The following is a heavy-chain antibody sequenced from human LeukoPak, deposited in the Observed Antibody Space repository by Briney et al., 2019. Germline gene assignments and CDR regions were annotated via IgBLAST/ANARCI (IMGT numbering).Heavy chain of an antibody. V-gene: IGHV3-7*03. CDR3: ARETGTNVFDY. D-gene: IGHD4-17*01. Sequence: GGSLRLSCAASGFIFTNYFMSWVRQAPGKGLEWVASIKRDGSEKYYVDSVRGRFTISRDNAKNSLYLQMNSLRAEDTAVYYCARETGTNVFDYWGQGTLVTVSS. J-gene: IGHJ4*02. CDR2: IKRDGSEK. CDR1: GFIFTNYF.